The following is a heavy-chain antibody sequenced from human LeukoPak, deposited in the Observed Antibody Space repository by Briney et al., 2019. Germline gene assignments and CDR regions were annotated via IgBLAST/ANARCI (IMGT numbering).Heavy chain of an antibody. CDR1: GYSFTNYK. V-gene: IGHV1-69*13. D-gene: IGHD6-6*01. CDR2: IIPIFGTA. CDR3: AGGSSSKGDDY. J-gene: IGHJ4*02. Sequence: GASVRVSCKASGYSFTNYKIHWLRQAPGQGLEWMGGIIPIFGTANYAQKFQGRVTITADESTSTAYMELSSLRSEDTAVYYCAGGSSSKGDDYWGQGTLVTVSS.